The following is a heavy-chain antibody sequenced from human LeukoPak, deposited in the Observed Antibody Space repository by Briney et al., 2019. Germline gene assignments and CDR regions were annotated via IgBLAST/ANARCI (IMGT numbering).Heavy chain of an antibody. CDR1: GFTFSSYT. D-gene: IGHD3-10*01. CDR2: LSSSSGRS. V-gene: IGHV3-23*01. Sequence: GGSLRLSCAASGFTFSSYTMSWVRQAPGKGLEWVSSLSSSSGRSYYADSVKGRFTISRDNSKNTLYLQMNSLRAEDTAVYYCARDFYYYGSGSYPYYFDYWGQGTLVTVSS. CDR3: ARDFYYYGSGSYPYYFDY. J-gene: IGHJ4*02.